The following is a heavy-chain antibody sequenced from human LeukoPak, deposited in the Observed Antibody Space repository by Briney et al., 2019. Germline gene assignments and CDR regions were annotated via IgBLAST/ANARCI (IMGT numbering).Heavy chain of an antibody. CDR1: GGSFSSYY. CDR2: INHSGST. J-gene: IGHJ4*02. D-gene: IGHD6-13*01. Sequence: SETLSLPCAVYGGSFSSYYWSWIRQPPGKGLEWIGEINHSGSTNYNPSLKSRVTISVDTSKNQFSLKLSSVTAADTAVYYCPRSLTYSSSYTRDYWGQGTLDTVSS. CDR3: PRSLTYSSSYTRDY. V-gene: IGHV4-34*01.